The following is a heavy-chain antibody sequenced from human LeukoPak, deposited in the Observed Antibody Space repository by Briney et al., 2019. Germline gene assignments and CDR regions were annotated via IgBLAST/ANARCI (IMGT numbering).Heavy chain of an antibody. V-gene: IGHV3-30*02. CDR2: IRYDGTNK. D-gene: IGHD3-22*01. J-gene: IGHJ4*02. CDR3: AKDLLAGHYYDSSGYYPSFHF. Sequence: AGGSLRLSCVASRFTFSSYGMHWVRQAPGKGLEWVAFIRYDGTNKYYVDSVKGRFTMSRDNSKNTLYLQMNSLRAEDTAVYYCAKDLLAGHYYDSSGYYPSFHFRGQGTLVTVSS. CDR1: RFTFSSYG.